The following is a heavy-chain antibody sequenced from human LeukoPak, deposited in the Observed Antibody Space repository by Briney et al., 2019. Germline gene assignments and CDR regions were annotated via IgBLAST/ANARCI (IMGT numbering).Heavy chain of an antibody. V-gene: IGHV3-23*01. J-gene: IGHJ4*02. D-gene: IGHD6-13*01. Sequence: GGSLRLSCAASGFTFSSYAMSWVRQAPGKGLEWVSGISGSGGDTYYVDSVKGRFTISRDNSKNSLSLQMSSLRAEDTAVYYCVGRRTTAAGNFWGQGTLVTVSS. CDR3: VGRRTTAAGNF. CDR2: ISGSGGDT. CDR1: GFTFSSYA.